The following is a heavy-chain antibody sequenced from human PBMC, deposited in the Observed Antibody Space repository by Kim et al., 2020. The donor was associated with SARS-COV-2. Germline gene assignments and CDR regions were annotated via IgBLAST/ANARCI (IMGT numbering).Heavy chain of an antibody. CDR3: ALAGDHDLSQYFDS. D-gene: IGHD6-19*01. J-gene: IGHJ4*02. V-gene: IGHV1-46*01. Sequence: ASVKVSCKTSGYTFSNYYMHWVRQAPGQGLEWMAIINPTDGNTNYTQSFQDRVTVTWDTSTSTVYLELSSLRSEDTALYYCALAGDHDLSQYFDSWGQGTLVTVSS. CDR1: GYTFSNYY. CDR2: INPTDGNT.